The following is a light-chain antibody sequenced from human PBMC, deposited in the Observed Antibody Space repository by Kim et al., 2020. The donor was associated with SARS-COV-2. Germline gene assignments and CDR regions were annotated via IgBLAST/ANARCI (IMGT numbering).Light chain of an antibody. V-gene: IGLV2-14*03. J-gene: IGLJ3*02. CDR1: SSDVAGYNY. CDR3: SSYTSSTTREV. CDR2: DVS. Sequence: QSALTQPASVSGSPGQSITISCTGTSSDVAGYNYVSWYQQHPGKAPKLMIYDVSSRPSGVSNRFSGSKSGSTASLTISGLQTEDEADYYCSSYTSSTTREVFGGGTQLTVL.